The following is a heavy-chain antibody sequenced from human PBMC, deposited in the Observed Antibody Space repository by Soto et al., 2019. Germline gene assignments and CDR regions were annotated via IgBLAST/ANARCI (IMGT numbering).Heavy chain of an antibody. V-gene: IGHV4-34*01. D-gene: IGHD3-10*01. J-gene: IGHJ6*02. CDR1: GGSFSGYY. CDR2: INHSGST. Sequence: SETLSLTCAVYGGSFSGYYWSWIRQPPGKGLEWIGEINHSGSTNYNPSLKSRVTISIDTSKNQFYLKLSSVTAADTVVYYCARPLRYYGSGSHYYYYYGMDVWGQGTTVTVSS. CDR3: ARPLRYYGSGSHYYYYYGMDV.